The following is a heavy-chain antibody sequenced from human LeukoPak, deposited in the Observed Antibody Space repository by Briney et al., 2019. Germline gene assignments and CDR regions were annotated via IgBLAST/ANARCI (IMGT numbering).Heavy chain of an antibody. Sequence: SETLSLTCTVSGGSISSYYWGWIRQPPGKGLEWIGYIYYSGSTNYNPSLKSRVTISVDTSKNQFSLKLSSVTAADTAVYYCARGGTLYYDILTGYYSGGGMDVWGQGTTVTVSS. V-gene: IGHV4-59*01. CDR2: IYYSGST. CDR1: GGSISSYY. D-gene: IGHD3-9*01. CDR3: ARGGTLYYDILTGYYSGGGMDV. J-gene: IGHJ6*02.